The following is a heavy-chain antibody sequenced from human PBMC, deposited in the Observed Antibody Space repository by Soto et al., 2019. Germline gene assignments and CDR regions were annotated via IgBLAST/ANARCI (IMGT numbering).Heavy chain of an antibody. CDR3: ARDHFAYCSGGSCQPGGWLDP. J-gene: IGHJ5*02. V-gene: IGHV4-31*03. CDR1: GGSISSGGYY. D-gene: IGHD2-15*01. Sequence: PSETLSLTCTVSGGSISSGGYYWSWIRQHPGKGLEWIGYIYYSGSTYYNPSLKSRVTISVDTSKNQFSLKLSSVTAADTAVYYCARDHFAYCSGGSCQPGGWLDPWGQGTLVTVSS. CDR2: IYYSGST.